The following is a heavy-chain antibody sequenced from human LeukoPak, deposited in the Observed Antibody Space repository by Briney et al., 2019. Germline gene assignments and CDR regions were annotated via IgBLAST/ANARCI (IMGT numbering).Heavy chain of an antibody. D-gene: IGHD4-17*01. V-gene: IGHV3-23*01. CDR1: GFTFDNYA. J-gene: IGHJ4*02. CDR2: ISGGGETT. CDR3: ARDYADYVGYFFFDY. Sequence: GGSLRLSCAASGFTFDNYAMNWVRQAPGKGVEWVSSISGGGETTYNADSAKGRFTISRDNSQNTLYLQMNSMRAEDKAVYYCARDYADYVGYFFFDYWGQGTLVTVSS.